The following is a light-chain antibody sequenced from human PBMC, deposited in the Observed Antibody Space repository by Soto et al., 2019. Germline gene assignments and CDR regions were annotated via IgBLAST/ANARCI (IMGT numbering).Light chain of an antibody. Sequence: DIQMTQSPSTLSASVGDRVTITCRASQSISSWLAWYQQKPGKAPKVLIYKASSLESGVPSRFSGSGSGTEFTLTISSLQPDDFATYFCQQYNHYSWTFGKGTQVEIK. J-gene: IGKJ1*01. CDR3: QQYNHYSWT. V-gene: IGKV1-5*03. CDR2: KAS. CDR1: QSISSW.